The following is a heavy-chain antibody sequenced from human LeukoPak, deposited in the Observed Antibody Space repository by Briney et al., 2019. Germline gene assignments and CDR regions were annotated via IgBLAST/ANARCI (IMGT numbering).Heavy chain of an antibody. CDR3: ARWGGVVVPAANYYYGMDV. D-gene: IGHD2-2*01. J-gene: IGHJ6*02. Sequence: ASVKVSCKASGYTFTSYDINWVRQATGQGLEWMGWMNPNSGNTGYVQKFQGRVTMTRNTSISTAYMELSSLRSEDTAVYYCARWGGVVVPAANYYYGMDVWGQGTTVTVSS. V-gene: IGHV1-8*01. CDR2: MNPNSGNT. CDR1: GYTFTSYD.